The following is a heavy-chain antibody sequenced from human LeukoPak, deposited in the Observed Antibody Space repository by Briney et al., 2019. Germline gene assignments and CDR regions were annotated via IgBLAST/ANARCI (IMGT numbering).Heavy chain of an antibody. V-gene: IGHV3-33*01. D-gene: IGHD3-22*01. CDR2: IYYDGSNE. J-gene: IGHJ4*02. CDR3: ARGGYPVIGYPIDY. CDR1: GFPFTSYG. Sequence: PGRSLRLSCATSGFPFTSYGMHWVRQAPGKGLEWAAVIYYDGSNEYYDDAVKGRFSISRDTSKNTLDLQMNSLTADDTAVYYCARGGYPVIGYPIDYWGQGTQVTVSS.